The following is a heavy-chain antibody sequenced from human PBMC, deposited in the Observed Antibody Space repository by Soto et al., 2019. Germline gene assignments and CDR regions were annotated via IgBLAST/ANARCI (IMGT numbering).Heavy chain of an antibody. CDR1: GYTFTGSY. J-gene: IGHJ3*02. V-gene: IGHV1-2*04. Sequence: ASVKVSCKASGYTFTGSYMHWVRQAPGQGLEWMGWVNPNSGGTNYAQKFPGWVTMNGDTSISTAYMELSRLRSDDTAVYYCTRAGKNAFDIWGQGTMVTVSS. D-gene: IGHD6-13*01. CDR3: TRAGKNAFDI. CDR2: VNPNSGGT.